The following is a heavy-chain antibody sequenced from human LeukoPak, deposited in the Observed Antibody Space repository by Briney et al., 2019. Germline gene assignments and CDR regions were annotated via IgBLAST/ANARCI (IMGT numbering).Heavy chain of an antibody. CDR2: INHSGST. CDR1: GGSFSGYY. V-gene: IGHV4-34*01. J-gene: IGHJ6*03. CDR3: ARLPSMSSGWYYYYYYYMDV. Sequence: SETLSLTCAVYGGSFSGYYWSWNRQPPRKVLEWIGEINHSGSTNYNPSLKSRVTISVDTSKNQFSLKLSSVTAADTAVYYCARLPSMSSGWYYYYYYYMDVWGKGTTVTISS. D-gene: IGHD6-19*01.